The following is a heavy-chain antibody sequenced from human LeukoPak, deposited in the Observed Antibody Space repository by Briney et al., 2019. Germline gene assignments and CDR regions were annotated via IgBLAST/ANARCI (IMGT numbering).Heavy chain of an antibody. D-gene: IGHD1-26*01. V-gene: IGHV3-21*04. CDR2: ISSSRSSYI. Sequence: GGSLRLSCAASGFTFSSYSMNWVRQAPGKGLEWVSSISSSRSSYIYYAASVKGRFTISRDNSKNTLYLQMNSLRAEDTAVYYCAKDPEWELLRWPTFDYWGQGTLVTVSS. CDR1: GFTFSSYS. CDR3: AKDPEWELLRWPTFDY. J-gene: IGHJ4*02.